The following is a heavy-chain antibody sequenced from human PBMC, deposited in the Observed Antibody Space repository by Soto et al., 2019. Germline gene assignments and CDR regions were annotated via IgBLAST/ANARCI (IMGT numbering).Heavy chain of an antibody. D-gene: IGHD5-18*01. V-gene: IGHV3-21*06. CDR3: ARNLLEGYGHARPPDY. J-gene: IGHJ4*02. CDR1: GVNFSAYS. CDR2: ITSSSTYI. Sequence: GGSLRLSCVASGVNFSAYSMSWVRQATGQGLEWVSSITSSSTYIYYTRSVEGRFTISRDDAKNSLHLEINSRRAEYTAVYYCARNLLEGYGHARPPDYWGQGPLVPVCS.